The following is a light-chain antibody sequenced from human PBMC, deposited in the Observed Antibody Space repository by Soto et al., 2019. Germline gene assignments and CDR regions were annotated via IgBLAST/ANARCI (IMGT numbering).Light chain of an antibody. CDR1: RSLSSSY. V-gene: IGKV3-20*01. J-gene: IGKJ2*01. CDR2: AAS. Sequence: EIVLTQSPCTLSLSPGERATLSCRASRSLSSSYVDWYQQKPGQAPRLLIYAASRRATGIPDRFSGSGSAMEYTLTISRLEPEDFAVYYCQQQGTFGQGTKLEIK. CDR3: QQQGT.